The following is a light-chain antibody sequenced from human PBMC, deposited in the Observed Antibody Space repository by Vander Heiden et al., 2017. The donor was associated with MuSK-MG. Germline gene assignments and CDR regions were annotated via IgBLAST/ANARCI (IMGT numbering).Light chain of an antibody. CDR2: KDS. CDR1: ALPKQY. J-gene: IGLJ2*01. Sequence: SYELTQPPSVSVSPCQTARITCSGDALPKQYAYWYQQKPGTAPVLVIYKDSERLSGIPERFSGSSSGTTVTLTISGVQAEDEADYYCQSADSSGTYVVFGGGTKLTVL. CDR3: QSADSSGTYVV. V-gene: IGLV3-25*03.